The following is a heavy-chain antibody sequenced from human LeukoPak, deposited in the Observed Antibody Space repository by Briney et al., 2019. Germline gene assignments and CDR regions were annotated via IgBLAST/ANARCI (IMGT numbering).Heavy chain of an antibody. J-gene: IGHJ6*03. CDR1: GYTFTSYY. D-gene: IGHD3-9*01. CDR3: ARGIRYYDILTGHVKGHDNSYYYYMDV. V-gene: IGHV1-69*13. CDR2: IIPMFETA. Sequence: ASVKVSCKASGYTFTSYYMHWVRQAPGQRLEWMGGIIPMFETANYAQKFQGRVTITADEFTTTVYMELSSLRSEDTAVYYCARGIRYYDILTGHVKGHDNSYYYYMDVWGQGTAVTISS.